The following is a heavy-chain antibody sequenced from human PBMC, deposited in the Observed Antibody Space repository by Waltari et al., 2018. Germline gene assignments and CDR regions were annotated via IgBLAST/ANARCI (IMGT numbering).Heavy chain of an antibody. CDR2: MNPNSGNT. V-gene: IGHV1-8*02. Sequence: QVQLVQSGAEVKKPGASVKVSCKASGYTFTSYDINWVRQATGQGLEWMGWMNPNSGNTGYAQKSQGRVTMTRNTSISTAYMGLSSLRSEDTAVYYCARGTRVCTNGVCYRTFYYYYGMDVWGQGTTVTVSS. D-gene: IGHD2-8*01. CDR1: GYTFTSYD. J-gene: IGHJ6*02. CDR3: ARGTRVCTNGVCYRTFYYYYGMDV.